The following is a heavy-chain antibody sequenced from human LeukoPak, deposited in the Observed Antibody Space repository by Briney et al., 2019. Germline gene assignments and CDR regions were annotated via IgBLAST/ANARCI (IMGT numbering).Heavy chain of an antibody. J-gene: IGHJ4*02. CDR1: GGSFSGYY. CDR2: INHSGST. CDR3: ARGRGAARRTHFDY. V-gene: IGHV4-34*01. D-gene: IGHD6-13*01. Sequence: MSSETLSLTCAVYGGSFSGYYWSWIRQPRGKGLEWIGEINHSGSTNYNPSLKSRVTISVDTSKNQFSLKLSSVTAADTAVYYCARGRGAARRTHFDYWGQGTLVTVSS.